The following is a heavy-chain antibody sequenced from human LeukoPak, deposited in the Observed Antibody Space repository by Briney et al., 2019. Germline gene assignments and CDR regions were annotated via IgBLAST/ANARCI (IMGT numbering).Heavy chain of an antibody. CDR3: ARPDGGYILDY. J-gene: IGHJ4*02. Sequence: GASLQISCKGSGSSFTSYWIGWVRQMPGKGLEWMGIIYPGDSDTSYSPSFQGQVTISADKSISTAYLQWSSLKASDTAMYYCARPDGGYILDYGGQGTLVTVSA. CDR2: IYPGDSDT. CDR1: GSSFTSYW. D-gene: IGHD4-17*01. V-gene: IGHV5-51*01.